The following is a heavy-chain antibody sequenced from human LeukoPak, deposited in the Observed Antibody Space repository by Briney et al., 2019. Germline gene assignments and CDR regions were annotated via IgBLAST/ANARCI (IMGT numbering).Heavy chain of an antibody. Sequence: GRSLRLSCAASGFTFDDYAMHWVRQAPGKGREWVSGISLNSGSIGYADSVKGRFTISRDNSKNTLYLQMNSLRAEDTAVYYCARDFYSSGWYRYFDYWGQGILVTVSS. CDR1: GFTFDDYA. D-gene: IGHD6-19*01. J-gene: IGHJ4*02. CDR2: ISLNSGSI. CDR3: ARDFYSSGWYRYFDY. V-gene: IGHV3-9*01.